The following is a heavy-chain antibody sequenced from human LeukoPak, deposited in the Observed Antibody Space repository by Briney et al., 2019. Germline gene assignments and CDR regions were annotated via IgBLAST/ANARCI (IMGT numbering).Heavy chain of an antibody. D-gene: IGHD1-26*01. CDR2: VYKNGNS. J-gene: IGHJ4*02. CDR3: VRPGTSGTEGLEY. CDR1: GDYISSSSYY. V-gene: IGHV4-39*01. Sequence: PETLSLNCTVSGDYISSSSYYWGWIRQTPGKGLEWIGSVYKNGNSYHNPSLKSRVSISIDTSKNQFSLKVTSVTVADTAVYYCVRPGTSGTEGLEYWGQGTLVTVSS.